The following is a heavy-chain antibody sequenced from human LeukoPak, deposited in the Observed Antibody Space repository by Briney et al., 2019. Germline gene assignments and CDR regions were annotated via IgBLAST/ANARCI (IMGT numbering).Heavy chain of an antibody. CDR1: GYTLTELS. V-gene: IGHV1-24*01. CDR3: AANYDILTGPLLALDY. CDR2: FDPEDGET. D-gene: IGHD3-9*01. J-gene: IGHJ4*02. Sequence: ASVKVSCKVSGYTLTELSMHWVRQAPGKGLEWMGGFDPEDGETIYAQKFQGRVTMTEDTSTDTAYMELSRLRSDDTAVYYCAANYDILTGPLLALDYWGQGTLVTVSS.